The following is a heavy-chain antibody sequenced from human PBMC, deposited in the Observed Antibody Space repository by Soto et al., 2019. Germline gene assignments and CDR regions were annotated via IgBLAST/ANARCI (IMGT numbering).Heavy chain of an antibody. CDR1: GYTFTSYG. CDR2: ISAYNGNT. V-gene: IGHV1-18*01. Sequence: QVQLVQSGAEVKNHGASVKLSCKTSGYTFTSYGISWVRQAPGQGLEWMGWISAYNGNTNYAQKLQGRVTKTTDTTTSTANMELRSLISDDTAVYYCAIDRKYNWNGVDDYGMDVWGQGTTVTVSS. D-gene: IGHD1-1*01. CDR3: AIDRKYNWNGVDDYGMDV. J-gene: IGHJ6*02.